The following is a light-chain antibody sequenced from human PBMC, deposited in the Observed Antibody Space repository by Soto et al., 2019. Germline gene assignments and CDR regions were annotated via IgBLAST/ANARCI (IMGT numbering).Light chain of an antibody. CDR2: DAS. Sequence: DIQMTQSPSTLSASVGDRVTITCRASQSISSWLAWYQQKPGKAPKLLMYDASSLESGVPSRFSGSGSGTDFTLTITRLEPEDFAVYYCQQYGGSPITFGLGTRLEIK. J-gene: IGKJ5*01. V-gene: IGKV1-5*01. CDR3: QQYGGSPIT. CDR1: QSISSW.